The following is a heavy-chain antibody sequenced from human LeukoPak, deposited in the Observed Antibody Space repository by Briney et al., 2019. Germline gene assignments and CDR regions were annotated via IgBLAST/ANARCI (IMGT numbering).Heavy chain of an antibody. CDR1: GGSISSSSYY. D-gene: IGHD3-16*02. V-gene: IGHV4-39*01. CDR3: ARQIVRGFHDSVWGSYRLCDY. CDR2: ISYSGST. Sequence: PSETLSLTCTVSGGSISSSSYYWGWIRQPPGKGLEWIGSISYSGSTYYNPSLKSRVSISVDTSKNQFSLKLSSVTAADTAVYYCARQIVRGFHDSVWGSYRLCDYWGQGTLVTVSS. J-gene: IGHJ4*02.